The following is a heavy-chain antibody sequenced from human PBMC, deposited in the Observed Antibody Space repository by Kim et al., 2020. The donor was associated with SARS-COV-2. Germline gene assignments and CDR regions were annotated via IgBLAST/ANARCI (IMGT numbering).Heavy chain of an antibody. V-gene: IGHV4-59*01. Sequence: SETLSLTCTVSGGSISSYYWSWIRQPPGKGLEWIGYIYYSGSTNYNPSLKSRVTISVDTSKNQFSLKLSSVTAADTAVYYCARVYSSSWYIWFDPWGQGTLVTVSS. J-gene: IGHJ5*02. CDR3: ARVYSSSWYIWFDP. CDR2: IYYSGST. CDR1: GGSISSYY. D-gene: IGHD6-13*01.